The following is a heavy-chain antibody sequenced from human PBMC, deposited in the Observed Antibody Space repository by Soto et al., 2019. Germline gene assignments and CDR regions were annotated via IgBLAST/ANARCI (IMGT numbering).Heavy chain of an antibody. Sequence: GRSLRLSCEASGFTFSRVSMNWVSQVPGKGLEWVASISSASSETWYADSVKGRFIISRDHAQNSLFLQMNTLRPEDSAIYYCARAAYWGPGTQVSVSS. J-gene: IGHJ4*02. CDR1: GFTFSRVS. V-gene: IGHV3-21*04. CDR3: ARAAY. CDR2: ISSASSET.